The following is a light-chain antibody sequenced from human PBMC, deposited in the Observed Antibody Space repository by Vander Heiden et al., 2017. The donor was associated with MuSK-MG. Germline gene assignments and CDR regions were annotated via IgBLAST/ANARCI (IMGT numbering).Light chain of an antibody. Sequence: EIVLTQSPATLSLSPGERATLSCRASQSVSSYLAWYKQKPGQAPRLLIYDASNRATGIPARFSGSGSGTDFTLTISSLEPEDFAVYYCQQRSNWPPFLTFGGGTKVXIK. J-gene: IGKJ4*01. V-gene: IGKV3-11*01. CDR2: DAS. CDR3: QQRSNWPPFLT. CDR1: QSVSSY.